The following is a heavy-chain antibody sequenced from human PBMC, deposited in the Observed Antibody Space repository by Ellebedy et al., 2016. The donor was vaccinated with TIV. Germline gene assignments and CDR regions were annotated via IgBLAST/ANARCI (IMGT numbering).Heavy chain of an antibody. V-gene: IGHV3-53*01. Sequence: GESLKISCAASGFTVSRNHLTWVRQAPGKGLEWVSFIFDDSSTYYADSVKGRFTISRDNSMNTLLLEMHSLRVEDTAVYYCARAYTEKLVATSTGAFDIWGQGTLVTVSS. D-gene: IGHD1-26*01. CDR1: GFTVSRNH. CDR3: ARAYTEKLVATSTGAFDI. CDR2: IFDDSST. J-gene: IGHJ3*02.